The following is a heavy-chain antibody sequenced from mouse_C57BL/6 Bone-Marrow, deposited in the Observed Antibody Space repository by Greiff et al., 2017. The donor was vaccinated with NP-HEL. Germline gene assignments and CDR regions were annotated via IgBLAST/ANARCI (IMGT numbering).Heavy chain of an antibody. Sequence: EVQLQQSGAELVRPGASVKLSCTASGFNIKDDYMHWLKQRPEQGLEWIGWLDPENGDTEYASKFQGKATITADSSSNTAYLQLSSLTSEDTAVYYCTTLGTVVYFDYWGQGTTLTVSS. D-gene: IGHD1-1*01. CDR2: LDPENGDT. CDR3: TTLGTVVYFDY. V-gene: IGHV14-4*01. J-gene: IGHJ2*01. CDR1: GFNIKDDY.